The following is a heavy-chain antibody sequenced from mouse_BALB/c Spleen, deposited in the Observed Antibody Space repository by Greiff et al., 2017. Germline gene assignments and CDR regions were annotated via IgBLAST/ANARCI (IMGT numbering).Heavy chain of an antibody. D-gene: IGHD1-1*01. CDR3: ASRNYGSSYDY. CDR2: INPSTGYT. CDR1: GYTFTSYW. Sequence: QVHVKQSGAELAKPGASVKMSCKASGYTFTSYWMHWVKQRPGQGLEWIGYINPSTGYTEYNQKFKDKATLTADKSSSTAYMQLSSLTSEDSAVYYCASRNYGSSYDYWGQGTTLTVSS. V-gene: IGHV1-7*01. J-gene: IGHJ2*01.